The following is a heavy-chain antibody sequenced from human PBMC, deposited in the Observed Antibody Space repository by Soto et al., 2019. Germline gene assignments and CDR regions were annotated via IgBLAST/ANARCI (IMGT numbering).Heavy chain of an antibody. J-gene: IGHJ4*02. CDR3: ARGLAVAGGDY. V-gene: IGHV1-2*04. Sequence: GASVKVSCKASGYTFTGYYMHWVRQAPGEGLEWMGWINPNSGGTNYAQKFQGWVTMTRDTSISTAYMELSRLRADDTAVYYCARGLAVAGGDYWGQGTLVTVSS. CDR2: INPNSGGT. D-gene: IGHD6-19*01. CDR1: GYTFTGYY.